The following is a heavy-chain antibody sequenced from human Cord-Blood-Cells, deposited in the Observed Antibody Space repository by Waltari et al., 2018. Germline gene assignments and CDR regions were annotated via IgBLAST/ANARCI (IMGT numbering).Heavy chain of an antibody. CDR1: GYTFTSYS. Sequence: QVQLVQSGAEVKKPGASVKVSCKASGYTFTSYSISWVRQAPGQGLEWMGWISAYNGNTNYAQKLQGRVTMTTDTSTSTAYMELRSLRSDDTAVYYCARRRADYYDSSGYYYFDYWGQGTLVTVSS. CDR2: ISAYNGNT. V-gene: IGHV1-18*01. D-gene: IGHD3-22*01. CDR3: ARRRADYYDSSGYYYFDY. J-gene: IGHJ4*02.